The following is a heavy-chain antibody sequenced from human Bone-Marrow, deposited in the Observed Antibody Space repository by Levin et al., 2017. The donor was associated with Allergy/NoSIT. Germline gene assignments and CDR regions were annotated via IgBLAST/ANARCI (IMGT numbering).Heavy chain of an antibody. V-gene: IGHV1-69*13. CDR1: GDIFNNFA. J-gene: IGHJ4*02. Sequence: SVKVSCKASGDIFNNFAITWVRQAPGQGLEWMGGIIPVFDTTNYAQTFQGRLTITWDESTSTGYMDLNTLVSQDTAVYFCARDSSVSGGGGFDYWGQGTLVSVSS. CDR3: ARDSSVSGGGGFDY. D-gene: IGHD2-8*01. CDR2: IIPVFDTT.